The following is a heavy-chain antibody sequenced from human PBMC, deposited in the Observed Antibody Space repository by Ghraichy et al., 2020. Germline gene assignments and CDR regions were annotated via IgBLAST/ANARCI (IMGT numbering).Heavy chain of an antibody. D-gene: IGHD3-10*01. CDR2: ISSGGSP. J-gene: IGHJ4*02. CDR1: GFTFSNYA. Sequence: GGSLRLSCVASGFTFSNYAMSWVRQAPGKGLEWVSGISSGGSPYYTGSVKGRFTISRDNSKNTLYLQMSSLRAEDTAVYYCAKVLRLTLTYFDYWGQGTRVTVSS. V-gene: IGHV3-23*01. CDR3: AKVLRLTLTYFDY.